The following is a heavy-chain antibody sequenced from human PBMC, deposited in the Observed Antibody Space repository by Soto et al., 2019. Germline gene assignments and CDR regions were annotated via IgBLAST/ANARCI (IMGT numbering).Heavy chain of an antibody. CDR3: SRGVIGSSYNWFAP. V-gene: IGHV4-31*03. J-gene: IGHJ5*02. Sequence: QVQLQESGPGLVKPSQTLSLTCPVSGGSISSGDYYWRWIRQHPGKGLEWIGSIYYSGSTYYNPSLGSRFTISVATSKNWFSLKLRSLTAADTGGDYCSRGVIGSSYNWFAPWGQGTLVTVSS. CDR1: GGSISSGDYY. D-gene: IGHD6-6*01. CDR2: IYYSGST.